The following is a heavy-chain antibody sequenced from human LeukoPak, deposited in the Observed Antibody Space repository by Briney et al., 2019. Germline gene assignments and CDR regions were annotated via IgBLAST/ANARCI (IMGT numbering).Heavy chain of an antibody. CDR3: AKWGDYDVLTGYYVSDY. CDR1: GFTFSNYA. CDR2: ITGGGSGI. Sequence: GASLRLSCAASGFTFSNYAMSWVRQAPGKGLEWVSAITGGGSGIYYADSMKSRSTISRDNSKNTLYLQINSLRAEDTAVYYCAKWGDYDVLTGYYVSDYWGQGTLVTVSS. J-gene: IGHJ4*02. V-gene: IGHV3-23*01. D-gene: IGHD3-9*01.